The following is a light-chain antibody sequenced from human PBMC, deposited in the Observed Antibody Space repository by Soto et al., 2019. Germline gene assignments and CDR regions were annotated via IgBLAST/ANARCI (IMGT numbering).Light chain of an antibody. CDR2: KAS. CDR1: QSLSYW. J-gene: IGKJ2*01. V-gene: IGKV1-5*03. CDR3: QQYDRSPYT. Sequence: DIQMTQSPSTLSASVGDTVTITCRASQSLSYWLAWYQQKPGQAPKLLIHKASTLESGVPSRFSGSGSGTEFTLTISSRQPDDFATFYCQQYDRSPYTFGQGTNLELK.